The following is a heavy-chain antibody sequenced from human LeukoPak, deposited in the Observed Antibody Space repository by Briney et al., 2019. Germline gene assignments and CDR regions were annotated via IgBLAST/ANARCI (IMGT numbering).Heavy chain of an antibody. CDR2: IYYSGST. V-gene: IGHV4-61*08. CDR3: ARVGSGYYFDY. CDR1: GGSISSGGYY. D-gene: IGHD3-22*01. J-gene: IGHJ4*02. Sequence: SQTLSLTCTVSGGSISSGGYYWSWIRQPPGKGLEWIGYIYYSGSTNYNPSLKSRVTISVDTSKNQFSLKLSSVTAADTAVYYCARVGSGYYFDYWGQGTLVTVSS.